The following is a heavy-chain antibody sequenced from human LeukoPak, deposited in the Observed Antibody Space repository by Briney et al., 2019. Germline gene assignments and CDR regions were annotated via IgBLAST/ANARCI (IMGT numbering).Heavy chain of an antibody. J-gene: IGHJ4*02. CDR3: ANFAADKPNDY. Sequence: SPTLSLTFAISGDSVTIKSAAWNWIRQSPARGLEWLGRTYYRSKWHNDYAISVKSRITINPDTSKNQFSLQLKSVTPEDTAIYYYANFAADKPNDYWCQGTLVTVSS. CDR1: GDSVTIKSAA. D-gene: IGHD2-2*02. CDR2: TYYRSKWHN. V-gene: IGHV6-1*01.